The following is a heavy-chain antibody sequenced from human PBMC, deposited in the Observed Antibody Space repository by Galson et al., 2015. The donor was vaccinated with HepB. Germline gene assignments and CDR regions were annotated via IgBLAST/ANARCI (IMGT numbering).Heavy chain of an antibody. CDR2: IWYDGSKK. D-gene: IGHD2-21*01. J-gene: IGHJ4*02. Sequence: SLRLSCATSGFIFRNYGIHWVRQAPGKGLEWVAVIWYDGSKKYYADSVKGRFTISRDNSKNTLYLQMNSLRAEDTAVYYCARAGESWCGGDCPRNFDNWGQGTLVTVSS. CDR1: GFIFRNYG. V-gene: IGHV3-33*01. CDR3: ARAGESWCGGDCPRNFDN.